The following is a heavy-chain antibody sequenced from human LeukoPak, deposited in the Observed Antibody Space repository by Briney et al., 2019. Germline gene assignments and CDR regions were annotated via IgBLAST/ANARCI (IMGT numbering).Heavy chain of an antibody. CDR1: GVTFSSFG. CDR3: AKSQRGYYPRRTYYYYMDV. D-gene: IGHD1-26*01. Sequence: GGSLRLSCAATGVTFSSFGMHWVRQSPGKGLEWVALIRHDGTNIYYADSVKGRFTISRDNSKNTLYLQMKSLRPEDTAVYYCAKSQRGYYPRRTYYYYMDVWGKGTTVTVSS. CDR2: IRHDGTNI. J-gene: IGHJ6*03. V-gene: IGHV3-30*02.